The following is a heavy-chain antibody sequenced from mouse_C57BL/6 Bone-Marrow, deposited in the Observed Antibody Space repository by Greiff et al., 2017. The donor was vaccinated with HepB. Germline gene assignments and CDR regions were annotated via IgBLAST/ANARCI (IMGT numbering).Heavy chain of an antibody. V-gene: IGHV5-2*03. D-gene: IGHD1-1*01. CDR1: EYEFPSHD. CDR3: ARRGVTVVALDWYFDV. CDR2: INSDGGST. J-gene: IGHJ1*03. Sequence: EVMLVESGGGLVQPGESLKLSCESNEYEFPSHDMSWVRKTPEKRLELVAAINSDGGSTYYPDTMERRFIISRDNTKKTLYLQMSSLRSEDTALYYCARRGVTVVALDWYFDVWGTGTTVTVSS.